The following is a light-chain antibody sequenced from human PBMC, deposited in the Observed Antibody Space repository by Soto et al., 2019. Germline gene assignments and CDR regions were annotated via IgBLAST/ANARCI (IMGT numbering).Light chain of an antibody. Sequence: EAVMTQSPATLSVSQGERATLSCRSSQSISSNLAWYQQKPGQAPRLLIYDASTGATGTPARFSGSGSGTEFALTISSLQSEDFAIYYCQQYSDWPPITFGQGTRLEIK. CDR1: QSISSN. CDR2: DAS. J-gene: IGKJ5*01. CDR3: QQYSDWPPIT. V-gene: IGKV3-15*01.